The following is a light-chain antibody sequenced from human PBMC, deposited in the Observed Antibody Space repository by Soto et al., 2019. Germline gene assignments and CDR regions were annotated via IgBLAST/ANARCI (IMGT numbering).Light chain of an antibody. J-gene: IGKJ4*01. CDR2: AAS. CDR1: QGISNW. V-gene: IGKV1-12*01. Sequence: DIQMTQSPSSVSASVGDRVTITCRASQGISNWLAWYQQKPGKAPKLLIYAASSLQSGVPSRFSGSGFGTDFTLTISSLQPEDFETYYCQQANSLPLTFGGGTKVELK. CDR3: QQANSLPLT.